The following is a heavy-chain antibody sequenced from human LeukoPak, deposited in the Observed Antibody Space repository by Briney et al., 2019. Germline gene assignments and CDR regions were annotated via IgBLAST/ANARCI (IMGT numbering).Heavy chain of an antibody. V-gene: IGHV1-46*01. D-gene: IGHD5-18*01. CDR3: ARDPYPTWIQLPGPFDY. J-gene: IGHJ4*02. CDR2: INPSGGST. CDR1: GYTFTSYY. Sequence: ASVKVSCKASGYTFTSYYMHWVRQAPGQGLEWMGIINPSGGSTSYAQKFQGRVTMTRDTSTSTVYMELSSLRSEDTAVYYCARDPYPTWIQLPGPFDYWGQGTLVTVSS.